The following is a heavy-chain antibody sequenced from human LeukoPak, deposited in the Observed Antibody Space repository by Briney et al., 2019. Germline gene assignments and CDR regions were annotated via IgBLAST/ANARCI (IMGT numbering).Heavy chain of an antibody. J-gene: IGHJ3*02. Sequence: SETLSLTCAVYGGSFSGYYWSWIRQPPGKGLEWIGEINHSGSTNYNPSLKSRVTISVDTSKNQFSLKLSSVTAADTAVYYCARGQPGIAWSMAFDIWGQGTMVTVSS. CDR3: ARGQPGIAWSMAFDI. CDR1: GGSFSGYY. CDR2: INHSGST. D-gene: IGHD3-10*01. V-gene: IGHV4-34*01.